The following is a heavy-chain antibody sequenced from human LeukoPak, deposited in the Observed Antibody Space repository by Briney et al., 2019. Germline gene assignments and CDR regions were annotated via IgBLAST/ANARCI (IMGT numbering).Heavy chain of an antibody. CDR3: SGSGSSYYCGMDV. CDR1: GGSISSGGYY. Sequence: TSETLSLTCTVSGGSISSGGYYWSWIRQHPGKGLEWIGYIYYSGSTYYNPSLKSRVTISVDTSKNQFSLKLSSVTAADTAVYYCSGSGSSYYCGMDVWGQGTTVTVSS. CDR2: IYYSGST. V-gene: IGHV4-31*03. J-gene: IGHJ6*02. D-gene: IGHD3-10*01.